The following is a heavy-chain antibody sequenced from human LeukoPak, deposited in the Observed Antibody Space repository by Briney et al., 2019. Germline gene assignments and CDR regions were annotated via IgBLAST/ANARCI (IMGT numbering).Heavy chain of an antibody. CDR3: AKGFGWVAVAGYYYGMDV. D-gene: IGHD6-19*01. V-gene: IGHV3-21*05. Sequence: AGGSLRLSCTGSNFSFGYYGMNWVRQTPGKGLEWLSYITATSGFVYYADSVKGRFTISRDNSKNSLYLQMNSLRAEDTAVYYCAKGFGWVAVAGYYYGMDVWGQGTTVTVSS. CDR1: NFSFGYYG. J-gene: IGHJ6*02. CDR2: ITATSGFV.